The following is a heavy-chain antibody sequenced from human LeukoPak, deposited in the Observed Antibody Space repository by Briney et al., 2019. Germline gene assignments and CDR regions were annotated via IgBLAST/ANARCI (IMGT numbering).Heavy chain of an antibody. V-gene: IGHV3-74*01. CDR1: GFTFSSYW. D-gene: IGHD3-22*01. CDR3: AVAKRSYSDSSGYLDY. J-gene: IGHJ4*02. CDR2: ISSGGRST. Sequence: GGSLRLSCAASGFTFSSYWMHWVRQAPGKGLVWVSRISSGGRSTSYADSVKGRFTISRDNAKNTLYLQMNSLRAEDTAVYYCAVAKRSYSDSSGYLDYWGQGTLVTVSS.